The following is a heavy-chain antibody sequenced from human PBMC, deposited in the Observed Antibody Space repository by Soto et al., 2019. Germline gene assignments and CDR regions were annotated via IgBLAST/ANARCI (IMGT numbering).Heavy chain of an antibody. CDR3: ARGKGLEENYYYHGMDV. D-gene: IGHD1-1*01. CDR1: GYSFTTYA. CDR2: INGGNGNT. J-gene: IGHJ6*02. V-gene: IGHV1-3*01. Sequence: ASVKVSCKASGYSFTTYALHWVRQAPGQRLEWMAWINGGNGNTKYSQKFQDRVTITRDTSASIAYMELSSLRSEDTAVYYCARGKGLEENYYYHGMDVWGQGTTVTVSS.